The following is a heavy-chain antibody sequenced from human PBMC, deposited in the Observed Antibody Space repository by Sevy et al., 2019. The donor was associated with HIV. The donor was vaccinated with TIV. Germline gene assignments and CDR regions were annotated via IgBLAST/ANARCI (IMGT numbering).Heavy chain of an antibody. Sequence: SETLSLTCIVSGGSISSDSYYWGWIRQPPGKGLEWIGSIYYTGSTYYNPSLKSRVTISSDTSKNQFSLRLSSVTAADTELSFCASPSSLYYYYDMDVRGPGTTVTVSS. CDR3: ASPSSLYYYYDMDV. J-gene: IGHJ6*02. V-gene: IGHV4-39*01. CDR1: GGSISSDSYY. CDR2: IYYTGST. D-gene: IGHD3-10*01.